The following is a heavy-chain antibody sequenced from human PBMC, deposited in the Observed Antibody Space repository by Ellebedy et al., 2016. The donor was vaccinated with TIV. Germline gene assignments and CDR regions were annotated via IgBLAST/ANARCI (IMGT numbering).Heavy chain of an antibody. CDR3: AKGRGGGSDTSAPRYYFDY. CDR2: ISSTGSRT. CDR1: GFTFSSYA. D-gene: IGHD3-22*01. Sequence: PGGSLRLSCAASGFTFSSYAMSWVRQAPGKGLEWVSTISSTGSRTYYADSVEGRFIISRDNSKKTRYLQMNSLRAEETAVYYCAKGRGGGSDTSAPRYYFDYWGLGTLVTVSS. J-gene: IGHJ4*02. V-gene: IGHV3-23*01.